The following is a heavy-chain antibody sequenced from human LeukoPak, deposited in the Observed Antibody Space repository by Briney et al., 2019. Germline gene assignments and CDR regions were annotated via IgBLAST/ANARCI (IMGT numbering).Heavy chain of an antibody. V-gene: IGHV4-59*08. CDR1: GRSISSYY. Sequence: AETLSLTCSVSGRSISSYYWRWIRQPPGKGLEWIGYIYYSGSTNYNPSLKSRVTISVDTSKDQFSLKLSSVTAADTAVYYCARLKGAYFDYWGQGTLVTVSS. CDR3: ARLKGAYFDY. D-gene: IGHD4/OR15-4a*01. CDR2: IYYSGST. J-gene: IGHJ4*02.